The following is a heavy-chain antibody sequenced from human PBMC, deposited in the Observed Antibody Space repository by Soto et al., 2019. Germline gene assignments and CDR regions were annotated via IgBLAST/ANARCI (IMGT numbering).Heavy chain of an antibody. CDR1: GFSLSNARMG. J-gene: IGHJ5*02. CDR2: IFSNDEK. D-gene: IGHD4-4*01. V-gene: IGHV2-26*01. CDR3: ARINGHDYSNHWFDP. Sequence: SGPTLVNPTETLTLTCTVSGFSLSNARMGVSWIRQPPGKALEWLAHIFSNDEKSYSTSLKSRLTISKDTSKSQVVLTMTNMDPVDTATYYCARINGHDYSNHWFDPWGQGTLDTVSS.